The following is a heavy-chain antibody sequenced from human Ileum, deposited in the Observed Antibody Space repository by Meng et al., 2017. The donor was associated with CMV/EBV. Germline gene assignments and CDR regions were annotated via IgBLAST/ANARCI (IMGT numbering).Heavy chain of an antibody. CDR3: ARALRGYNYGFFGWFDP. Sequence: PISSRNHYWGWIRQSPGKGLEWIGNIYYSGTDYYNPSLKSRVTISVDTSKNQFSLKLTSVTAADTAVYYCARALRGYNYGFFGWFDPWGQGSLVTVSS. V-gene: IGHV4-39*07. J-gene: IGHJ5*02. CDR2: IYYSGTD. CDR1: PISSRNHY. D-gene: IGHD5-18*01.